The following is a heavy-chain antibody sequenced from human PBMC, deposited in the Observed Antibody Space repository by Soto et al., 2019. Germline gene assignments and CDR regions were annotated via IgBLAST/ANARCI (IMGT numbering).Heavy chain of an antibody. CDR2: IIPIFGTA. D-gene: IGHD4-17*01. CDR1: GGPFSSYG. J-gene: IGHJ4*02. CDR3: ARVDGDYAFDY. Sequence: SSVKLSCKASGGPFSSYGISWVRQAPGQGLEWMGGIIPIFGTANYAQKFQSRVTITADESTSTAYMELSSLRSEDTAVYYCARVDGDYAFDYWGQGTLVTVSS. V-gene: IGHV1-69*13.